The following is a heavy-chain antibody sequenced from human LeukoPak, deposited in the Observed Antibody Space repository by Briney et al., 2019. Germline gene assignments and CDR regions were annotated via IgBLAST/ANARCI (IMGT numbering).Heavy chain of an antibody. D-gene: IGHD3-22*01. V-gene: IGHV1-46*01. CDR1: GYTFTSYY. J-gene: IGHJ4*02. CDR2: INPSGGNT. CDR3: AREVPYDSSVYYQPFDY. Sequence: ASVKVSCKASGYTFTSYYMHWVRQAPGQGLEWMGIINPSGGNTNYAQKLQGRVTMTTDTSTSTAYMELRSLRSDDTAVYYCAREVPYDSSVYYQPFDYWGQGTLVTVSS.